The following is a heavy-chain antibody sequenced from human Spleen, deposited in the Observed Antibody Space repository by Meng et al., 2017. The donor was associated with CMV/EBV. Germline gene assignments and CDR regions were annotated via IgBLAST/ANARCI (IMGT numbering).Heavy chain of an antibody. D-gene: IGHD4-17*01. CDR2: VFYTGST. CDR1: GGSITSSYYY. V-gene: IGHV4-39*07. J-gene: IGHJ5*02. CDR3: ARVPYGDVKWFDP. Sequence: SETLSLTCTVSGGSITSSYYYWGWIRQPPGKGLQWTGSVFYTGSTYYNPSLQGRVTVSIDTSKNQLSLNLRSVTAADTAVYYCARVPYGDVKWFDPWGQGTLVTVSS.